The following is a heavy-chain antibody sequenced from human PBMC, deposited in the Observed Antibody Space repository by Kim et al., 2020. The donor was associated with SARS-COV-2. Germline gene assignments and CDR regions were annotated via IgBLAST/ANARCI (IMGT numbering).Heavy chain of an antibody. Sequence: SETLSLTCAVYGGSFSGFYWSWIRQPPGRGLEWVGEINNSGRTNYNPSLKSRVNISVDTSKNQFSLKLTSVTAADTAVSCCARRGANTSGSGRYYCDIWGQGTLVTVSS. D-gene: IGHD3-10*01. J-gene: IGHJ4*02. CDR2: INNSGRT. CDR1: GGSFSGFY. CDR3: ARRGANTSGSGRYYCDI. V-gene: IGHV4-34*01.